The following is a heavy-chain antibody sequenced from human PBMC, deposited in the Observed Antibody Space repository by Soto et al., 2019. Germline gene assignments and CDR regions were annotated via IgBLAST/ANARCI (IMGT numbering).Heavy chain of an antibody. D-gene: IGHD2-21*02. CDR2: IYYSGST. V-gene: IGHV4-30-4*08. CDR3: ARALVVTAIRFDY. J-gene: IGHJ4*02. Sequence: SETLSLTCTVSGGSISSGGYYWSWIRQPPGKGLEWIGYIYYSGSTYYNPSLKSRVTISVDTSKNQFSLKLSSVTAADTAVYYCARALVVTAIRFDYWGQGTLVTVSS. CDR1: GGSISSGGYY.